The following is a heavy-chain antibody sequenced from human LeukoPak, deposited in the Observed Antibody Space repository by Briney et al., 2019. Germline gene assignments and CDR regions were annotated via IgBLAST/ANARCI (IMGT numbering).Heavy chain of an antibody. CDR1: GFTFSSHS. CDR3: ARDLGIAAAGGY. V-gene: IGHV3-21*01. CDR2: ISSSSSYI. J-gene: IGHJ4*02. D-gene: IGHD6-13*01. Sequence: PGGSLRLSCAASGFTFSSHSMNWVRQAPGKGLEWVSSISSSSSYIYYADSVKGRFTISRDNAKNSLYLQMNSLRAEDTAVYYCARDLGIAAAGGYWGQGTLVTVSS.